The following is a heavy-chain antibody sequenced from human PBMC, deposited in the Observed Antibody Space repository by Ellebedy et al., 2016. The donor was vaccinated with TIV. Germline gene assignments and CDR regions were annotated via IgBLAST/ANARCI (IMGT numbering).Heavy chain of an antibody. V-gene: IGHV3-21*01. CDR2: ISSSSSYI. D-gene: IGHD1-26*01. CDR3: ARDTAHASRVGATDY. J-gene: IGHJ4*02. CDR1: GFSFNDAW. Sequence: GESLKISCTASGFSFNDAWMSWVRQAPGKGLEWVSSISSSSSYIYYADSVKGRITISRDNAKNSLYLQMNSLRAEDTAVYYCARDTAHASRVGATDYWGQGTLVTVSS.